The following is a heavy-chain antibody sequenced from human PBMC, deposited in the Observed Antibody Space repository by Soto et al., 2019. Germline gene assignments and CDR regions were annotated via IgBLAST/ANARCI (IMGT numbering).Heavy chain of an antibody. Sequence: PSETLSLTCAVYGGSFSGCYWSWIRQPPGKGLEWIGEINHSGSTNYNPSLKSRVTISVDTSKNQFSLKLSSVTAADTAVYYCARIFYDFWSGYYLGWFDPWGQGTLVTVSS. J-gene: IGHJ5*02. D-gene: IGHD3-3*01. CDR1: GGSFSGCY. CDR3: ARIFYDFWSGYYLGWFDP. CDR2: INHSGST. V-gene: IGHV4-34*01.